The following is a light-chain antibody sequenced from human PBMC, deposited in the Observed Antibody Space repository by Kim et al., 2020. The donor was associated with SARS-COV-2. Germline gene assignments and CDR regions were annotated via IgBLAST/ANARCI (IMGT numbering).Light chain of an antibody. Sequence: HPASISCTSRQSLVYSDGNTYLNWFQQRPGQSPRRLIYRVSNRDSGVPDRFSGSVSGAVFTLKISSVEVEDIGLYFCMQSAHWPYTFGQGTKLEI. J-gene: IGKJ2*01. CDR1: QSLVYSDGNTY. CDR3: MQSAHWPYT. CDR2: RVS. V-gene: IGKV2-30*01.